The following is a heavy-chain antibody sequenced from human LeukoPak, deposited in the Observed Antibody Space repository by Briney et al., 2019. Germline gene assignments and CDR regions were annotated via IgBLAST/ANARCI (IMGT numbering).Heavy chain of an antibody. CDR3: AKSRVRGVYYFDY. D-gene: IGHD3-10*02. V-gene: IGHV3-30*18. J-gene: IGHJ4*02. CDR2: ISYDGSNE. CDR1: GFTFRTYG. Sequence: GGSLRLSCAASGFTFRTYGMNWVRPAPGKGLERVAIISYDGSNEDYADSVKGRFTISRDNSKNTLYLQMNSLRAEDSAVYYCAKSRVRGVYYFDYWCQGTLVTVSS.